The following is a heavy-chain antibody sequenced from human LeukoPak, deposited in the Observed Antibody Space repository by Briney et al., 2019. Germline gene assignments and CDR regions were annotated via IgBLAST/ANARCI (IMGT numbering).Heavy chain of an antibody. J-gene: IGHJ4*02. V-gene: IGHV3-43*02. CDR2: ISGDGGST. Sequence: GGSLRLSCAASGFTFDDYAMHWVRQAPGKGLEWVSLISGDGGSTYYADSVKGRFTISRDNSKNSLYLQMNSLRTKDTALYYCVLFPATASHPLHYWGQGTLVTVSS. CDR1: GFTFDDYA. CDR3: VLFPATASHPLHY. D-gene: IGHD2-21*02.